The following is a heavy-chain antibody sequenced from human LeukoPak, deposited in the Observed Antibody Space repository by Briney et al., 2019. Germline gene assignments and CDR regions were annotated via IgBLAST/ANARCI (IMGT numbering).Heavy chain of an antibody. V-gene: IGHV3-66*01. CDR3: ARVIASAGVDYFDH. Sequence: GGSLRLSCAASGFTVSSNYMNWVRQVPGKGLEWVSILYSDGSTFYADSVKGRFTISRDNSKNTLYLQMNNLRAEDTALYYCARVIASAGVDYFDHWGQGTLVTVSS. D-gene: IGHD6-13*01. CDR2: LYSDGST. J-gene: IGHJ4*02. CDR1: GFTVSSNY.